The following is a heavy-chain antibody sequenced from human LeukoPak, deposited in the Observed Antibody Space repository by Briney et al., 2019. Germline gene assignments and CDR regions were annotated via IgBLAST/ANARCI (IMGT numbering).Heavy chain of an antibody. J-gene: IGHJ3*02. D-gene: IGHD6-19*01. CDR2: IYYGGGT. CDR3: ARESSSGWYVNAFDI. CDR1: GVSISSYY. V-gene: IGHV4-59*01. Sequence: SETLSLTCTVSGVSISSYYWSWIRQPPGKGLEWIGYIYYGGGTNYNPSLKSRVTISVDTSKNKFSLKLSSVTAADTAVYYCARESSSGWYVNAFDIWGQGTMVTVSS.